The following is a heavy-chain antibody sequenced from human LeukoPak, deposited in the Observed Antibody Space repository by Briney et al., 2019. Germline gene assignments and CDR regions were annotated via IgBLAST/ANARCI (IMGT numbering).Heavy chain of an antibody. D-gene: IGHD2-2*01. CDR2: IYHSGST. J-gene: IGHJ4*02. Sequence: SETLSLTCTVSGYSISSGYYWGWIRQPPGKGLEWIGSIYHSGSTYYNPSLKSRVTISVDTSKNQFSLKLSSVTAADTAVYYSARVEDGVVVPAVFDYWGQGTLVTVSS. CDR1: GYSISSGYY. V-gene: IGHV4-38-2*02. CDR3: ARVEDGVVVPAVFDY.